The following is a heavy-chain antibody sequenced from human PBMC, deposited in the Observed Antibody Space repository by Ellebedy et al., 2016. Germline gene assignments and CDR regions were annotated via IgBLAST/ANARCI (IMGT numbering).Heavy chain of an antibody. Sequence: SETLSLXCAVYGGSFSGYYWSWIRQPPGRGLEWIGEINHSGGSNYNPSLKSRVTISADTSKNQFSLNLSSVTAADTAVYYCASLDNSPGHYLHYWGQGTLVTVSS. CDR1: GGSFSGYY. V-gene: IGHV4-34*01. J-gene: IGHJ4*02. D-gene: IGHD3/OR15-3a*01. CDR3: ASLDNSPGHYLHY. CDR2: INHSGGS.